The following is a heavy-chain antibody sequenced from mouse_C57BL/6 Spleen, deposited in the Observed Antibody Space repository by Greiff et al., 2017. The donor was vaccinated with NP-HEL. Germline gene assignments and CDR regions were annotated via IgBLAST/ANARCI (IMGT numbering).Heavy chain of an antibody. CDR3: ARTLPAYYSNYYFDY. J-gene: IGHJ2*01. V-gene: IGHV5-9*01. CDR1: GFTFSSYT. D-gene: IGHD2-5*01. Sequence: EVKLVESGGGLVKPGGSLKLSCAASGFTFSSYTMSWVRQTPEKRLEWVATISGGGGNTYYPDSVKGRFTISRDNAKNTLYLQMSSLRSEDTALYYCARTLPAYYSNYYFDYWGQGTTLTVSS. CDR2: ISGGGGNT.